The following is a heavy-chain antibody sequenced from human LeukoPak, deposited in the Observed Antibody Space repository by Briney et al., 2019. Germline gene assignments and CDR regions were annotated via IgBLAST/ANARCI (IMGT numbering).Heavy chain of an antibody. V-gene: IGHV3-9*01. J-gene: IGHJ4*02. CDR3: AKGHYDFWSGYPGYFDY. CDR1: GFTFDDYA. Sequence: GRSLRLSCAASGFTFDDYAMHWVRQAPGKGLEWVSGISWNSGSIGYADSVKGRFTISRDNSKNTLYLQMNSLRAEDTAVYYCAKGHYDFWSGYPGYFDYWGQGTLVTVSS. CDR2: ISWNSGSI. D-gene: IGHD3-3*01.